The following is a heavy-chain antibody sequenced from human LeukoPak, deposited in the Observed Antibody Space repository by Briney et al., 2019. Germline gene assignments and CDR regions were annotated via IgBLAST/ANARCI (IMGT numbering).Heavy chain of an antibody. D-gene: IGHD3-22*01. CDR1: GGSISSSSYY. J-gene: IGHJ3*01. Sequence: SETLSLTCTVSGGSISSSSYYWGWIRQPPGKGLEWIGSIYYSGSTYYNPSLKSRVTISVDASKNQFSLKLSSVTAADTAVYYRARFSDSSGYLWGQGTMVTVSS. CDR3: ARFSDSSGYL. CDR2: IYYSGST. V-gene: IGHV4-39*01.